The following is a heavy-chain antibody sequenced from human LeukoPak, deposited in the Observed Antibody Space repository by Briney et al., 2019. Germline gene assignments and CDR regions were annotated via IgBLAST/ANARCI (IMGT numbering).Heavy chain of an antibody. CDR3: AKTDYDFWSGYGDFDY. D-gene: IGHD3-3*01. CDR2: ISGSGGST. CDR1: GFTFSSYA. Sequence: PGGSLRLPCAASGFTFSSYAMSWVRQAPGKGLEWVSAISGSGGSTYYADSVKGRFTISRDNSKNTLYLQMNSLRAEDTAVYYCAKTDYDFWSGYGDFDYWGQGTLVTVSS. J-gene: IGHJ4*02. V-gene: IGHV3-23*01.